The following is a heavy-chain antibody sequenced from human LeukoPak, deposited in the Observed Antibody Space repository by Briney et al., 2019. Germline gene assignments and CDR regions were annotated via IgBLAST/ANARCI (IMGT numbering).Heavy chain of an antibody. CDR1: GGSISSYY. CDR2: IYYSGST. J-gene: IGHJ4*02. V-gene: IGHV4-59*12. CDR3: VRDGYSSSWYHI. D-gene: IGHD6-13*01. Sequence: SETLSLTCTVSGGSISSYYWSWIRQPPGKGLEWIGYIYYSGSTNYNPSLKSRVTISVDTSKNQFSLKLSSVTAADTAVYYCVRDGYSSSWYHIWGQGTLVTVSS.